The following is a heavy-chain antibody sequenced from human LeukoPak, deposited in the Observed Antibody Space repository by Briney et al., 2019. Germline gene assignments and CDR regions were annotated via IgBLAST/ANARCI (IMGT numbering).Heavy chain of an antibody. CDR3: ARDLWFGELGYFDY. CDR1: GGSFSGYY. Sequence: SETLSLTCAVYGGSFSGYYWSWIRQPPGKGLEWIGEINHSGSTNYNPSLKSRVTISVDTSKNQSSLKLSSVTAADTAVYYCARDLWFGELGYFDYWGQGTLVTVSS. J-gene: IGHJ4*02. CDR2: INHSGST. D-gene: IGHD3-10*01. V-gene: IGHV4-34*01.